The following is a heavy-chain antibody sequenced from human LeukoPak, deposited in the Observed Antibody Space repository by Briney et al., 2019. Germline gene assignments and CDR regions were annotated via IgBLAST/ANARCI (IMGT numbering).Heavy chain of an antibody. D-gene: IGHD5-12*01. J-gene: IGHJ4*02. CDR2: INAGNGKK. CDR3: ARVSGYDFHPIDY. CDR1: GYTFTSYA. V-gene: IGHV1-3*01. Sequence: ASVKVSCKASGYTFTSYAMRWVRQAPGQRLEWMGWINAGNGKKKYSQKFQGRVTITRDTSASTAYMELSSLRSEDTAVYYCARVSGYDFHPIDYWGQGTLVTVSS.